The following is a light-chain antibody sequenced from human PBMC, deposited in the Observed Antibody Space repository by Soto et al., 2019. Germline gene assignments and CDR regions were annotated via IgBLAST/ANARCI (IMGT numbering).Light chain of an antibody. CDR2: AAS. Sequence: AIRMTQSPSSFSASTGDRVTITCRASQGISSYLAWYQQKPGKAPKLLIYAASTLQCRVPSRFSGSGSGTDFTLTISCLQSEDFATYYCQQYYSYPRTFGQGTKVEIK. J-gene: IGKJ1*01. CDR1: QGISSY. CDR3: QQYYSYPRT. V-gene: IGKV1-8*01.